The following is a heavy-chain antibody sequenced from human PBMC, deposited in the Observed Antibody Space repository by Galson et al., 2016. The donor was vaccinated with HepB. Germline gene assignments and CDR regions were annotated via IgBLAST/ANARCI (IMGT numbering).Heavy chain of an antibody. Sequence: SVKVSCKASGYTFTSYAMHWVRQAPGQRLEWMGWINAGNGNTKFSQKFQGRVTITRGTSASTAYMELSSLRSEDTAVSYCASSGTRMVVTAPIDYWGQGTLVTVSS. J-gene: IGHJ4*02. CDR3: ASSGTRMVVTAPIDY. CDR2: INAGNGNT. V-gene: IGHV1-3*01. CDR1: GYTFTSYA. D-gene: IGHD2-21*02.